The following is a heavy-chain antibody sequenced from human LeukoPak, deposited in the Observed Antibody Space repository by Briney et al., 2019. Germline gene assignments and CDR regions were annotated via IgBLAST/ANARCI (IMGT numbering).Heavy chain of an antibody. Sequence: PSDTLSLTCNVSGGSISSYYWSWIRQPPGQGLEWIGYIYYIVSTNYNPPLKNRVTISVDTSKTQSSLKLSTVTAADTAVYYCAGCSISYWFDPWGQGNVVTVSS. D-gene: IGHD3-10*01. V-gene: IGHV4-59*07. CDR3: AGCSISYWFDP. J-gene: IGHJ5*02. CDR2: IYYIVST. CDR1: GGSISSYY.